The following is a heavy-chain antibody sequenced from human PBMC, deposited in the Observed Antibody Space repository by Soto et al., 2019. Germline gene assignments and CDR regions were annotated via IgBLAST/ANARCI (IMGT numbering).Heavy chain of an antibody. CDR2: IWYDGSKK. CDR1: GFTFSNYG. V-gene: IGHV3-33*01. D-gene: IGHD2-21*02. CDR3: ARGWGLTADY. J-gene: IGHJ4*02. Sequence: QVQLVESGGGVVQPGRSLRLSCAASGFTFSNYGMHWVRQAPGKGLEWVAVIWYDGSKKYYADSVKGRFTISRDNSKNSLDLQMDSLRAEDAAVYYCARGWGLTADYWGQGTLVTVSS.